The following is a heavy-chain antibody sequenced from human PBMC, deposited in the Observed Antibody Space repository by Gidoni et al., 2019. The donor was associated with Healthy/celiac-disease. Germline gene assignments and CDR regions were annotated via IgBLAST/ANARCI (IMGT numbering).Heavy chain of an antibody. CDR2: TIPIFGTA. V-gene: IGHV1-69*01. J-gene: IGHJ4*02. CDR1: GSTVSRDA. Sequence: VQRVQSGSVVKKPWSSANVSCKASGSTVSRDAISWVRQAPGQGLEWIGGTIPIFGTANYARKFQGRVTITADGSTSPAYMELSNLRSEVTAVYYCARGAEDYGDYEGYFDYGGQGTLVTVSS. D-gene: IGHD4-17*01. CDR3: ARGAEDYGDYEGYFDY.